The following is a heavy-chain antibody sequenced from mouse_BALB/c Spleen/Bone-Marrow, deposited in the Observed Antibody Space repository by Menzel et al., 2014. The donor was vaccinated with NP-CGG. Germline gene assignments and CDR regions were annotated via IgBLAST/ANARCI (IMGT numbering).Heavy chain of an antibody. Sequence: EVQLVESGGGLVQPGGSRKLSCAASGFTFSSFGVHWVRQAPEKGLEWVAYISSGSSTIYYADTVKGRFTISRDNPKNTLFLQMTSLRSEDTAMYYWARGKYGYDYWGQGTTLTVSS. CDR1: GFTFSSFG. D-gene: IGHD2-10*02. V-gene: IGHV5-17*02. CDR2: ISSGSSTI. J-gene: IGHJ2*01. CDR3: ARGKYGYDY.